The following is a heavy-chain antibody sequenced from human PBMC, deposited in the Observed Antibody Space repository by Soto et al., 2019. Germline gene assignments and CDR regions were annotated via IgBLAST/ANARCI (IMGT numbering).Heavy chain of an antibody. V-gene: IGHV3-11*01. CDR1: GFTFSDYY. J-gene: IGHJ4*02. Sequence: QVQLVESGGGLVKPGGSLRLSCAASGFTFSDYYMSWMRQAPGKELEWVSYISTSGRTIFYADSVKGRFTISRDNSKNSLYLQMNSLRVEDTAVYYCARAFSGSGFYFDYWGQGTLLTVSS. CDR2: ISTSGRTI. D-gene: IGHD6-19*01. CDR3: ARAFSGSGFYFDY.